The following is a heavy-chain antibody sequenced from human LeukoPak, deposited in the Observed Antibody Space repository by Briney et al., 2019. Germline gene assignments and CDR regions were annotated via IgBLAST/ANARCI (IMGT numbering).Heavy chain of an antibody. Sequence: GGSLRLSCAASGFTFSSYGMSWVRQAPGKGLEWVSVIYSGGSTYYADSVKGRFTISRDNSKNTLDLQMNSLRAEDTAVYYCVSTWGVPRGAFDTWGHGTMVTVSS. J-gene: IGHJ3*02. CDR2: IYSGGST. V-gene: IGHV3-53*01. D-gene: IGHD3-16*01. CDR3: VSTWGVPRGAFDT. CDR1: GFTFSSYG.